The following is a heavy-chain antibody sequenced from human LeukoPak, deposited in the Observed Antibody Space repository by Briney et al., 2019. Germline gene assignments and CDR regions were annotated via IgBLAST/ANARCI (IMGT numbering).Heavy chain of an antibody. D-gene: IGHD6-13*01. J-gene: IGHJ5*02. CDR1: GGTFSSYA. Sequence: GASVKVSCTASGGTFSSYAISWVRQAPGQGLEWMGRIIPILGIANYAQKFQGRVTITADKSTSTAYMELSSLRSEDTAVYYCASGLGAGYSSSWYWFDPWGQGTLVTVSS. CDR3: ASGLGAGYSSSWYWFDP. CDR2: IIPILGIA. V-gene: IGHV1-69*04.